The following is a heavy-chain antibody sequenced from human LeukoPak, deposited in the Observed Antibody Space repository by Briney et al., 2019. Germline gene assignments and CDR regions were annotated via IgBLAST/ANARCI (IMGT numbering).Heavy chain of an antibody. CDR3: ARYGSGKIFDY. CDR2: IWYDGSNK. CDR1: GFTFSSFV. J-gene: IGHJ4*02. Sequence: GRSLRLSCAASGFTFSSFVMHWVSQAPGKGLEWVAVIWYDGSNKYYADSVKGRFTISRDNSKNTVYLQMNSPRAEDTAVYYCARYGSGKIFDYWGQGTLVTVSS. V-gene: IGHV3-33*01. D-gene: IGHD3-10*01.